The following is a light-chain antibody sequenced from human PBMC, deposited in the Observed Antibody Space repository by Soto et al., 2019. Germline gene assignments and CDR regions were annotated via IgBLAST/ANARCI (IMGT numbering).Light chain of an antibody. J-gene: IGLJ2*01. CDR2: DTN. CDR1: TSNIGNNY. V-gene: IGLV1-51*01. CDR3: ATWDASLNAGV. Sequence: QSALTQPPSVSAAPGQKVTISCSGTTSNIGNNYVSWYQQLPGTAPKLLIYDTNERPSGIPDRFSGSKSGTSATLGITGLQTGDEADYYCATWDASLNAGVFGGGTKLTVL.